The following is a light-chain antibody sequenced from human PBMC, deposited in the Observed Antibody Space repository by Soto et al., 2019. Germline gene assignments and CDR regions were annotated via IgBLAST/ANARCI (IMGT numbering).Light chain of an antibody. J-gene: IGLJ2*01. CDR1: SSDFGLYNY. CDR2: AVN. Sequence: QSALTQPASGSGSLGQSITISCSGSSSDFGLYNYVSWYQQHPGKAPKLMIYAVNTRPSGVSNRFSGSKSGNAASLTISGLQAEDEADYYCSSYTSSSHLVVFGGGTKLTVL. V-gene: IGLV2-14*01. CDR3: SSYTSSSHLVV.